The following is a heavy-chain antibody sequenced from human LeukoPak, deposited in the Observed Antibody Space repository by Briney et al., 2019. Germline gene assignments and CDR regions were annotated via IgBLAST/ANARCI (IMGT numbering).Heavy chain of an antibody. CDR2: IYYSGNT. D-gene: IGHD6-6*01. J-gene: IGHJ4*02. Sequence: SETLSLTCIVSGGSISNYYWSWIRQPPGKGLEWIGSIYYSGNTNYNPSLKSRVTISVDTSKNQLSLKLRSVTAADTAVYYCARGSLGVIARPDYWGQGTLVTVS. CDR1: GGSISNYY. V-gene: IGHV4-59*12. CDR3: ARGSLGVIARPDY.